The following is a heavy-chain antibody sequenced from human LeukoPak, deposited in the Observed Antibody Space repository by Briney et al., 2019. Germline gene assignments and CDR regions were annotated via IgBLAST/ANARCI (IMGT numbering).Heavy chain of an antibody. V-gene: IGHV3-21*01. Sequence: GGSLRLSCAASGFTFSSYSMNWVRQAPGKGLEWVSSISSSSSYIYYADLVKGRFTISRDNAKNSLYLQMNSLRAEDTAVYYCARSPIAVAGLDAFDIWGQGTMVTVSS. CDR3: ARSPIAVAGLDAFDI. CDR1: GFTFSSYS. J-gene: IGHJ3*02. D-gene: IGHD6-19*01. CDR2: ISSSSSYI.